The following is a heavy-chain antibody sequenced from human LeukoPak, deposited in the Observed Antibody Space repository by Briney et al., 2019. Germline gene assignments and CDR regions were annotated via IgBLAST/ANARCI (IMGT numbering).Heavy chain of an antibody. D-gene: IGHD1-1*01. CDR1: GFTFSRYW. CDR2: IRDDGSDK. CDR3: ARGQDWNHDY. J-gene: IGHJ4*02. V-gene: IGHV3-7*01. Sequence: GGSLRLSCAASGFTFSRYWMSWVRQAPGKGLEWVANIRDDGSDKYYVDSVKGRFTISRDNAKNSLYLQMNSLRAEDSAVYYCARGQDWNHDYWGQGTLVTVSA.